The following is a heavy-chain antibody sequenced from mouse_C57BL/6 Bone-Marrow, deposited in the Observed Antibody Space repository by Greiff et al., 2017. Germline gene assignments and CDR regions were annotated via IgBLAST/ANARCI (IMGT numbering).Heavy chain of an antibody. J-gene: IGHJ4*01. CDR1: GFTFNTYA. D-gene: IGHD1-1*01. V-gene: IGHV10-3*01. CDR3: VRRRDYYGSSCLYYYAMDY. CDR2: IRSKSSNYAT. Sequence: EVKLMESGGGLVQPKGSLKLSCAASGFTFNTYAMHWVRQAPGKGLEWVARIRSKSSNYATYYADSVKDRFTISRDDSQSMLYLQMNNLKTEDTAMYYCVRRRDYYGSSCLYYYAMDYWGQGTSVTVSS.